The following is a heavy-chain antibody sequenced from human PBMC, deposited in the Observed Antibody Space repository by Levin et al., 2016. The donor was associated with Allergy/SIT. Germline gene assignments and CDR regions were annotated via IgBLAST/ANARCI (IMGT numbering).Heavy chain of an antibody. Sequence: ASVKVSCKASGYTFTSYAMHWVRQAPGQRLEWMGWINAGNGNTKYSQKFQGRVTITRDTSASTAYMELSSLRSEDTAVYYCARSKSILKTYSSSWVDAFDIWGQGTMVTVSS. V-gene: IGHV1-3*01. D-gene: IGHD6-13*01. CDR3: ARSKSILKTYSSSWVDAFDI. CDR1: GYTFTSYA. CDR2: INAGNGNT. J-gene: IGHJ3*02.